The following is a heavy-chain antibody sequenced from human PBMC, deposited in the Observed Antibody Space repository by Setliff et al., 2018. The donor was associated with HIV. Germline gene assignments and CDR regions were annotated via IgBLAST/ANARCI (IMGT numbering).Heavy chain of an antibody. Sequence: PSETLSLTCAVYGGSFSGYFWSWIRQPPGKGLEWIGYIYYSGTTYYNPSLKSRVTISVDRSRNQFSLTLSSVTAADTAMYYCARLLQGGNYAFDIWGQGTMVTVSS. CDR2: IYYSGTT. V-gene: IGHV4-34*11. CDR3: ARLLQGGNYAFDI. J-gene: IGHJ3*02. D-gene: IGHD2-21*02. CDR1: GGSFSGYF.